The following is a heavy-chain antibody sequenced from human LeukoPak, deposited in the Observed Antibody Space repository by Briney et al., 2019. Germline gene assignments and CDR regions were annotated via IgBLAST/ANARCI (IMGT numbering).Heavy chain of an antibody. V-gene: IGHV3-48*01. D-gene: IGHD5-12*01. CDR2: IRSSSET. Sequence: GSLRLSCAASGFISSQYSMNWVRQAPGKGLEWVSHIRSSSETFYADSVKGRFTISRDNARNSLYLQMNNLRGEDTAIYYCARDAGNSGYGCDLWGQGTLVTVSS. CDR3: ARDAGNSGYGCDL. J-gene: IGHJ5*02. CDR1: GFISSQYS.